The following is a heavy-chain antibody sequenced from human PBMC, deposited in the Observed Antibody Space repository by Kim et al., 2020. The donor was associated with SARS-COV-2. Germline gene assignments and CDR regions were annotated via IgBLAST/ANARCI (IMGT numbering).Heavy chain of an antibody. J-gene: IGHJ4*02. CDR2: IYSGGST. CDR3: AREIGPITMVRGVIGY. V-gene: IGHV3-53*01. Sequence: GGSLRLSCAASGFTVSSNYMSWVRQAPGKGLEWVSVIYSGGSTYYADSVKGRFTISRDNSKNTLYLQMNSLRAEDTAVYYCAREIGPITMVRGVIGYWGQGTLVTVSS. CDR1: GFTVSSNY. D-gene: IGHD3-10*01.